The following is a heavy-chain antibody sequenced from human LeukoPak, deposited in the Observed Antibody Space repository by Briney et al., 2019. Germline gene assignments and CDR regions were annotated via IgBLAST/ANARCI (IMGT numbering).Heavy chain of an antibody. CDR3: AKGVVVPAATYKDV. CDR2: IRYDGSNK. CDR1: GFTFSSYG. V-gene: IGHV3-30*02. Sequence: GGSLRLSCAASGFTFSSYGMHWVRQAPGKGLEWVAFIRYDGSNKYYADSVKGRFTISRDNSKNTLYLQMNSLRAEDTAVYYCAKGVVVPAATYKDVWGKGTTVTVSS. J-gene: IGHJ6*03. D-gene: IGHD2-2*01.